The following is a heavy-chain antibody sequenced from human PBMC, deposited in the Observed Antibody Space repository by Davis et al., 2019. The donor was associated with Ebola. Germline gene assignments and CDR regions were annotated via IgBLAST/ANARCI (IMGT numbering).Heavy chain of an antibody. CDR2: ISYDGSNK. Sequence: GESLKISCAASGFTFSSYAMHWVRQAPGKGLEWVAVISYDGSNKYYADSVKGRFTISRDNSNNLLYLQMNSLRAEDTAVYYCARGGELRRTDYWGQGTLVTVSS. J-gene: IGHJ4*02. CDR1: GFTFSSYA. V-gene: IGHV3-30-3*01. CDR3: ARGGELRRTDY. D-gene: IGHD1-26*01.